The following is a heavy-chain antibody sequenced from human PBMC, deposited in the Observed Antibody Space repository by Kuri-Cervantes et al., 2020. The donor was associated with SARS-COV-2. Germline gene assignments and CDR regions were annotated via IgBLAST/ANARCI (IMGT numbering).Heavy chain of an antibody. V-gene: IGHV3-64*02. CDR1: GFTFSNYA. D-gene: IGHD3-3*01. CDR2: ISSNGDST. CDR3: ARVSRSGYLDY. Sequence: GGSLRLSCAASGFTFSNYAMYWVRQAPGKGLEYVSAISSNGDSTYYAGSVKGRFTMSRDNSKNTLYLQMGSLRAEDMAVYYCARVSRSGYLDYWGQGTLVTVSS. J-gene: IGHJ4*02.